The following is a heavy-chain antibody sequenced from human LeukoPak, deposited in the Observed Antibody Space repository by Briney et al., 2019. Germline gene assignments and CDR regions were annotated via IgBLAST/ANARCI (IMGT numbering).Heavy chain of an antibody. V-gene: IGHV3-74*01. Sequence: GGSLRLSCAASGFTFSNYWMHWVRQAPGKGLVWVSRINSDGINTSYADSVKGRFTISRDNAKNTLNLQMNSLRVEDTAVYYCARVRDRFHTPIDYWGQGTLVTVSS. CDR2: INSDGINT. CDR1: GFTFSNYW. CDR3: ARVRDRFHTPIDY. D-gene: IGHD2-21*01. J-gene: IGHJ4*02.